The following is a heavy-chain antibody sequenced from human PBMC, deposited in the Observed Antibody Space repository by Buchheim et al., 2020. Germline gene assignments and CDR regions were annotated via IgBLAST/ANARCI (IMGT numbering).Heavy chain of an antibody. CDR3: AREGGGDDATPYYFDY. J-gene: IGHJ4*02. D-gene: IGHD2-21*02. V-gene: IGHV3-7*01. CDR2: IKQDGSEK. Sequence: EVQLVESGGGLVQPGGSLRLSCAASGFTFSSYWMSWVRQAPGKGLEWVANIKQDGSEKYYVDSVKGRFTISRDNAKHSLYLQMNSLRAEDTAVYYCAREGGGDDATPYYFDYWGQGTL. CDR1: GFTFSSYW.